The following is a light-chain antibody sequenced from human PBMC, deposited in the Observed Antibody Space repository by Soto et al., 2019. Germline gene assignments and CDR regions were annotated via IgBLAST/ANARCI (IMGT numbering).Light chain of an antibody. CDR1: SSSLGAGSG. Sequence: QSVLTQPPSVSGAPGQTVTISCTGSSSSLGAGSGVHWYQQLPGTAPKLLIYRTNNRPSGVPHRFSGSRSGTSASLAITGLQAEDEADYYCQSYDSNVSGSGVFGTGTKVTVL. CDR2: RTN. V-gene: IGLV1-40*01. CDR3: QSYDSNVSGSGV. J-gene: IGLJ1*01.